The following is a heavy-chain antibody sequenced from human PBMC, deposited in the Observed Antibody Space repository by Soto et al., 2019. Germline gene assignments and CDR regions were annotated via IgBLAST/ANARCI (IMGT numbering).Heavy chain of an antibody. D-gene: IGHD3-3*01. J-gene: IGHJ2*01. CDR1: GYTFTSYD. CDR2: MKPNSGNT. V-gene: IGHV1-8*01. Sequence: QVQLVQSGAEVKKPGASVKVSCKASGYTFTSYDINWVRQATGQGLEWMGWMKPNSGNTGYAQKFQGRVTMTRNTSISTAYMELSSLRSEDTAGYYCARFTTLYWYFDLWGRGTLGTVSS. CDR3: ARFTTLYWYFDL.